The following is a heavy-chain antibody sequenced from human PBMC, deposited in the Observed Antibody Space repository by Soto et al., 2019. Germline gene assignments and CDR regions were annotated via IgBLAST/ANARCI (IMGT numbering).Heavy chain of an antibody. J-gene: IGHJ5*02. Sequence: QVQLVQSGAEVKKPGSSVKVSCKASGGTFSSYAISWVRQAPGQGLEWMGGIIPIFGTANYAQKFQGRVTITADESKSTAYMELSSLRSEDTAVYYCARATTVTTLGVVRWFDPWGQGTLVTVSS. CDR1: GGTFSSYA. V-gene: IGHV1-69*01. CDR3: ARATTVTTLGVVRWFDP. CDR2: IIPIFGTA. D-gene: IGHD4-17*01.